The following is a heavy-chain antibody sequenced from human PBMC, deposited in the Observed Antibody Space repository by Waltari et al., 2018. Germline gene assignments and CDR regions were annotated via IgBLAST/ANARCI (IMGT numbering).Heavy chain of an antibody. Sequence: EVHLVESGGGLVHPGDSVRLSCAASGVIVSNNYMSWVRQPPGKGLEWVSVIYRGGETYYADSVKGRFTISRDNSKNTLDLQMNNVRAEDTALYYCTSDHGLSWPLDWGQGTMVTVSS. V-gene: IGHV3-53*01. J-gene: IGHJ4*02. CDR2: IYRGGET. CDR3: TSDHGLSWPLD. CDR1: GVIVSNNY. D-gene: IGHD6-13*01.